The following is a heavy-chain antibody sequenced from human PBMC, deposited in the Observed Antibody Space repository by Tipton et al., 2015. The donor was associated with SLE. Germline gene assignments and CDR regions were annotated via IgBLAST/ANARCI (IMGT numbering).Heavy chain of an antibody. CDR3: ATLVGGYYSSSRVVWYFDL. CDR2: ISAYNGNT. J-gene: IGHJ2*01. V-gene: IGHV1-18*01. D-gene: IGHD6-6*01. CDR1: GYSFITYG. Sequence: QLVQSGAEVKKPGASVKVSCKASGYSFITYGISWVRQAPGQGLEWMGWISAYNGNTNYAQKFQGRVTMTRDTSTNTVYMELSSLRSEDTAVYYCATLVGGYYSSSRVVWYFDLWGRGTLVTVSS.